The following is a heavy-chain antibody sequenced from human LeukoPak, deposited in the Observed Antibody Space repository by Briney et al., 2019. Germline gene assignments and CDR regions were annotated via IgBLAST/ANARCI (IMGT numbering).Heavy chain of an antibody. V-gene: IGHV3-64*01. CDR2: ITSNGGST. J-gene: IGHJ4*02. CDR3: ARAGSGLYYDY. Sequence: GRSLRLSCAASGFTFSSFPMHWVCEAPGEGLEYVSAITSNGGSTFYANSVKDRFTISRDNSKNTLYLQMGSLRAEDMTVYYCARAGSGLYYDYWGQGTLVTVSS. D-gene: IGHD3-22*01. CDR1: GFTFSSFP.